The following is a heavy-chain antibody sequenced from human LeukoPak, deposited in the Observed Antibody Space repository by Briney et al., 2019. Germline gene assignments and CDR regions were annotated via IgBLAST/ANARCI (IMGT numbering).Heavy chain of an antibody. J-gene: IGHJ5*02. CDR3: ARGTTVTTNWFDP. D-gene: IGHD4-17*01. Sequence: SETLSLTCAVYGGSFSGYYWSWIRQPPGKGLEWIGEINHSGSTNYNPSLKSRVTISVDRSKNQFSLKLSSVTAADTAVYYCARGTTVTTNWFDPWGQGTLVTVSS. CDR2: INHSGST. CDR1: GGSFSGYY. V-gene: IGHV4-34*01.